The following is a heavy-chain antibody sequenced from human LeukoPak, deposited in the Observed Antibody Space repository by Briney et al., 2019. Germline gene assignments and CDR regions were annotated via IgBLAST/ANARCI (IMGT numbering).Heavy chain of an antibody. CDR2: IYTGGST. D-gene: IGHD6-13*01. CDR1: GGSISSSY. Sequence: SETLSLTGTVSGGSISSSYWSWIRQPAGRGLGWIGRIYTGGSTNYNASLKSRVSMSVDTSKNQFSLKLSSVTAADTAVYYCARHGADPAAAGTDFDYWGQGTLVTVSS. V-gene: IGHV4-4*07. CDR3: ARHGADPAAAGTDFDY. J-gene: IGHJ4*02.